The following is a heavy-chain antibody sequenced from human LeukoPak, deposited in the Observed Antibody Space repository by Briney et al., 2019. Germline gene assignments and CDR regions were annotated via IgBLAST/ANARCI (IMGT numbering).Heavy chain of an antibody. V-gene: IGHV3-11*01. Sequence: GGSLRLSCAASGFTFSDYYMFWIRQAPGKGLEWVSYISSSGSTKYYADSVKGRFTISRDNAKNSLYLQMNSLRAEDTAVYYCARDGVLRHFDWLYYFDYWGQGTLVTVSS. J-gene: IGHJ4*02. CDR1: GFTFSDYY. D-gene: IGHD3-9*01. CDR3: ARDGVLRHFDWLYYFDY. CDR2: ISSSGSTK.